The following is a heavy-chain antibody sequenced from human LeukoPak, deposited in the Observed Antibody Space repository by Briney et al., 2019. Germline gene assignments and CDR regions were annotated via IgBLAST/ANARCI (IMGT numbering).Heavy chain of an antibody. J-gene: IGHJ5*02. Sequence: SETLSLTCTVSGGSISSGSYYWSWIRQPAGKGLEWIGRIYTSGSTTYNPSLKSRVTISLDTSKSQFSLKLSSVTAADTAVYYCARGTYYYGSGSSNWFDPWGQGTLVTVSS. CDR1: GGSISSGSYY. CDR2: IYTSGST. D-gene: IGHD3-10*01. V-gene: IGHV4-61*02. CDR3: ARGTYYYGSGSSNWFDP.